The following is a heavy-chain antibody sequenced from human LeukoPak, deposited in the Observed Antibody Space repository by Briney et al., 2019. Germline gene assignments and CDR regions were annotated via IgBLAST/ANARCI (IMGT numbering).Heavy chain of an antibody. Sequence: SETLSLTCAVYGGLFDGHYWTWIRQSPERGLEWIGEVNHAEITHYNPSLKSRVTISVDTSKDQFSLNLSSVTAADTAVYYCATSAPVEMASMKGWFDPWGQGTLVTVSS. CDR3: ATSAPVEMASMKGWFDP. J-gene: IGHJ5*02. CDR2: VNHAEIT. D-gene: IGHD5-24*01. CDR1: GGLFDGHY. V-gene: IGHV4-34*01.